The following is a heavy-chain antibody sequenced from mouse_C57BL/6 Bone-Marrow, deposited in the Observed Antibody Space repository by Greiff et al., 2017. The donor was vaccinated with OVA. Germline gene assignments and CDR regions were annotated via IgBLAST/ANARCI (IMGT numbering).Heavy chain of an antibody. CDR1: GFTFTDYY. CDR3: ARQTAQATWDY. CDR2: IRNKANGYTT. J-gene: IGHJ2*01. V-gene: IGHV7-3*01. D-gene: IGHD3-2*02. Sequence: EVKVVESGGGLVQPGGSLSLSCAASGFTFTDYYMSWVRQPPGKALEWLGFIRNKANGYTTEYSASVKGRFTISRDNSQSILYLQMNALRAEDSATYYCARQTAQATWDYWGQGTTLTVSS.